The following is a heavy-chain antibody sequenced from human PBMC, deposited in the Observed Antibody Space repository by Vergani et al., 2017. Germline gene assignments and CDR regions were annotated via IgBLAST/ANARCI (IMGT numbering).Heavy chain of an antibody. CDR1: GYTFTSYY. CDR3: ARSIAAAGYLDY. V-gene: IGHV1-46*01. Sequence: QVHLVQSGAEVKKPGASVKVSCKASGYTFTSYYMHWVRQAPGQGLEWMGIINPSGGSTTSTQKFQGRVTMTRDTSTSTVYMELSSLRSEDTAVYYCARSIAAAGYLDYWGQGTLVTVSS. J-gene: IGHJ4*02. D-gene: IGHD6-13*01. CDR2: INPSGGST.